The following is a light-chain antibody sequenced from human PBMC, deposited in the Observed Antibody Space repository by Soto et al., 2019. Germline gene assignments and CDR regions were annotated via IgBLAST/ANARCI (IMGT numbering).Light chain of an antibody. J-gene: IGLJ2*01. CDR3: AGWDDSLNGPV. CDR1: SSNIGRNT. CDR2: SNN. V-gene: IGLV1-44*01. Sequence: QSVLTQPPSASGTPGQRVTISCSGSSSNIGRNTVNWYQQPPGTAPKLLIYSNNQRPSGVPDRFSGSKSGTSGSLAISGLQSEDEADYYCAGWDDSLNGPVFGGGTKVTVL.